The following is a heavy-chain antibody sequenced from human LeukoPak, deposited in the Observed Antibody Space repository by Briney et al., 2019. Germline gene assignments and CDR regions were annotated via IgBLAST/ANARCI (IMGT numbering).Heavy chain of an antibody. CDR3: ARDPGYYDSSSPGAFDI. V-gene: IGHV4-34*01. CDR2: INHSGST. D-gene: IGHD3-22*01. Sequence: SETLSLTCAVYGGSFSGYYWSWIRQPPGKGLEWIGEINHSGSTNYNPSLKSRVTISVDTSKNQFSLKLSSVTAADTAVYYCARDPGYYDSSSPGAFDIWGQGTMVTVSP. J-gene: IGHJ3*02. CDR1: GGSFSGYY.